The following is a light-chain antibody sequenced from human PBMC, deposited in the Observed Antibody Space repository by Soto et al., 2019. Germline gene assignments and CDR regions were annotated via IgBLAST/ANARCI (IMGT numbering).Light chain of an antibody. Sequence: EIVLTQSPDTLSLSPGERATLSCRASQSVNNALAWYQQKPGQAPRLLIYDASNRATGIPARFSGSGSGTDFTLTISSLEPEDYAVYYCQHRRSWPLTFGGGTKVVIK. J-gene: IGKJ4*01. CDR1: QSVNNA. V-gene: IGKV3-11*01. CDR2: DAS. CDR3: QHRRSWPLT.